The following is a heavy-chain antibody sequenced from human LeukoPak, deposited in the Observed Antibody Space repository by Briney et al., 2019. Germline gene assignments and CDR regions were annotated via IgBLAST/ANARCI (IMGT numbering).Heavy chain of an antibody. J-gene: IGHJ4*02. D-gene: IGHD5-18*01. CDR3: ALRRGYGFGYFFWVNWFCFDW. CDR1: GGSISSSSYY. CDR2: IYYSGST. Sequence: PSETLSLTCTVSGGSISSSSYYWGWIRQPPGKGLEWIGSIYYSGSTYYNPSLKSRVTISVDTSKNQFSLKLSSVTAADTAVYYVALRRGYGFGYFFWVNWFCFDWWGQETLGTVS. V-gene: IGHV4-39*03.